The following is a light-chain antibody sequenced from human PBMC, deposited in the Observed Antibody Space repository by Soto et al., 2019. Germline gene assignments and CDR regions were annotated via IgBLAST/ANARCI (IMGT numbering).Light chain of an antibody. V-gene: IGKV3-20*01. Sequence: EIVLTQSPGTLSLSPGERATLSCRASQSVSNFNLAWYQQKPGQAPRLLLYVVSTRGAGIPDRFSGSGSGTDFTLTISRLESEDFAVYFCQQYATSSWTFGQGTTVEIK. CDR1: QSVSNFN. CDR3: QQYATSSWT. J-gene: IGKJ1*01. CDR2: VVS.